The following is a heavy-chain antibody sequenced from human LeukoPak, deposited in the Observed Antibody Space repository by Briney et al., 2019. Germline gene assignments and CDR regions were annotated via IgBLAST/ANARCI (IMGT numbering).Heavy chain of an antibody. J-gene: IGHJ6*02. V-gene: IGHV3-64D*09. CDR3: VRGYSFGPYGMDV. CDR2: ISDSGGST. D-gene: IGHD2-15*01. Sequence: GGSLRLSCAASGFTFSDYAMHWVRQAPGKGLEYVSAISDSGGSTYYADSVKGRFTISRDNSKNTLYLQMSSLRAEDTAVYFCVRGYSFGPYGMDVWGQGTTVTVSS. CDR1: GFTFSDYA.